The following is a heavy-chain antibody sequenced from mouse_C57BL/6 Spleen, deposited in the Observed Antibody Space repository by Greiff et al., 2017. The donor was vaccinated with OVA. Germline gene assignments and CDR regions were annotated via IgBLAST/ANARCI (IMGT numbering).Heavy chain of an antibody. V-gene: IGHV1-61*01. Sequence: QVQLKQSGAELVRPGSSVKLSCKASGYTFTSYWMDWVKQRPGQGLEWIGNIYPSDSETHYNQKFKDKATLTVDKSSSTAYMQLSSLTSEDSAVYYCARGDDYYAMDYWGQGTSVTVSS. CDR1: GYTFTSYW. J-gene: IGHJ4*01. CDR3: ARGDDYYAMDY. CDR2: IYPSDSET.